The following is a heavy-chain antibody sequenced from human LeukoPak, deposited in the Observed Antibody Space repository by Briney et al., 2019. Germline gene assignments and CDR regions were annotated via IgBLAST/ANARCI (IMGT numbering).Heavy chain of an antibody. CDR1: GFTFSSYW. CDR3: ATWLQSKAYFEH. CDR2: INSDGSST. Sequence: PGGSLRLSCAASGFTFSSYWMHWVRQAPGKGLVWVSRINSDGSSTSYADSVKGRFTISRDKSKNTLYLLMNSLRAEDTALYYCATWLQSKAYFEHWGQGTPVTVSS. D-gene: IGHD5-24*01. V-gene: IGHV3-74*01. J-gene: IGHJ4*02.